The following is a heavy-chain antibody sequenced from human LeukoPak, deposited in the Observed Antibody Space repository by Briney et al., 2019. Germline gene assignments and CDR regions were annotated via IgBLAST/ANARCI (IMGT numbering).Heavy chain of an antibody. Sequence: ASVKVSCKASGYTFTGYYMHWVRQAPGHGLEWMGWINPNSGGTNYAQKFQGRVTMTRDTSISTAYMELSRLRSDDTAVYYCARVDDFWSGYPHFDYWGQGTLVTVSS. CDR2: INPNSGGT. CDR3: ARVDDFWSGYPHFDY. J-gene: IGHJ4*02. D-gene: IGHD3-3*01. CDR1: GYTFTGYY. V-gene: IGHV1-2*02.